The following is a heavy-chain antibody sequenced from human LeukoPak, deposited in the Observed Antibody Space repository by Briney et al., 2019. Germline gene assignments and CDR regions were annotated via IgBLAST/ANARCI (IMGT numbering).Heavy chain of an antibody. CDR3: AKIGGVGSGSFAFDI. CDR2: ISGSGGST. CDR1: GFTFSSYA. D-gene: IGHD3-10*01. J-gene: IGHJ3*02. Sequence: GGSLRLSCAASGFTFSSYAMSWVRQAPGKGLEWVSAISGSGGSTYYADSVKGRFTISRDSSKNTLYLQMNSLRAEDTAVYYCAKIGGVGSGSFAFDIWGQGTMVTVSS. V-gene: IGHV3-23*01.